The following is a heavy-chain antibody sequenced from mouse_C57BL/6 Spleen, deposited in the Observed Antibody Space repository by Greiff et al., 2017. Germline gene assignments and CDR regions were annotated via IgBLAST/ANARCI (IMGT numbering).Heavy chain of an antibody. CDR1: GFTFSDYG. J-gene: IGHJ4*01. V-gene: IGHV5-15*01. D-gene: IGHD1-1*01. CDR2: ISNLAYSI. Sequence: EVQLVESGGGLVQPGGSLKLSCAASGFTFSDYGMAWVRQAPRKGPEWVAFISNLAYSIYYADTVTGRFTISRENAKNTLYLEMSSLRSEDTAMYYCARQDYGSSYGNAMDYWGQGTSVTVSS. CDR3: ARQDYGSSYGNAMDY.